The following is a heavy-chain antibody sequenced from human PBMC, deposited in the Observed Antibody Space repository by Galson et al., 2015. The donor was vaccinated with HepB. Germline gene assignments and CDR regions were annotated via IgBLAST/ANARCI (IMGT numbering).Heavy chain of an antibody. CDR3: ARQVADYRSWSHFPAQYMDV. CDR1: GDSIYDFY. Sequence: SETLSLTCTVSGDSIYDFYWSWIRQSPGKGLEWIGYVHYSGDTNYNPSLKGRVTISLDTSKNQFSLNLSAVTAADTALYYCARQVADYRSWSHFPAQYMDVWGKGTTVTVSS. J-gene: IGHJ6*03. D-gene: IGHD3-3*01. V-gene: IGHV4-59*01. CDR2: VHYSGDT.